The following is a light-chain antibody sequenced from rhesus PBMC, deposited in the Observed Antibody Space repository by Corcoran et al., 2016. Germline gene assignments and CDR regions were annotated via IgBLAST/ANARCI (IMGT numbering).Light chain of an antibody. CDR1: QSVGSY. J-gene: IGKJ1*01. Sequence: ETVVTQSPATLSLSPGERATLSCRASQSVGSYLAWYQQKPGQAPRLLIYGASSRATGIPDRFSGSGSGTDFTLTSSSLETEDGGVYYCQQSSNLWTFGQGTKVEIK. V-gene: IGKV3-24*04. CDR2: GAS. CDR3: QQSSNLWT.